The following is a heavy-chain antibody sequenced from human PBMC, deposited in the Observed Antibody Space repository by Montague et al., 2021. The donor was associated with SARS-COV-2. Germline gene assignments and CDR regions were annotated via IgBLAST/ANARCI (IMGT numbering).Heavy chain of an antibody. Sequence: SETLSLTCTVSGGSISSSSYYWGWIRQPPGKGLEWIGSIYYSGSTYYNPTLKSRVTISVDTSKNQFSLKLGSATAAVTAVYYCARDGSLRLVILLGPRYYYYGMDVWGQGTTVTVSS. CDR1: GGSISSSSYY. D-gene: IGHD2-21*01. CDR3: ARDGSLRLVILLGPRYYYYGMDV. CDR2: IYYSGST. V-gene: IGHV4-39*07. J-gene: IGHJ6*02.